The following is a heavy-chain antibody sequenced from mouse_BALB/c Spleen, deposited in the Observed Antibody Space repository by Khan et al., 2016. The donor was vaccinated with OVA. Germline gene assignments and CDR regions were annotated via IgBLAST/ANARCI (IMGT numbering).Heavy chain of an antibody. D-gene: IGHD4-1*01. V-gene: IGHV3-2*02. Sequence: EVQLVESGPGLVKPSQSLSLTCNVTGYSITSDYAWNWIRQFPGNKLEWMGKISNSGSTSYNPSLKSRIASTRDTSKNQSVLQLNSVTTEDTATYYCARELGHYFALGYWFHGPSVTVSS. CDR3: ARELGHYFALGY. J-gene: IGHJ4*01. CDR1: GYSITSDYA. CDR2: ISNSGST.